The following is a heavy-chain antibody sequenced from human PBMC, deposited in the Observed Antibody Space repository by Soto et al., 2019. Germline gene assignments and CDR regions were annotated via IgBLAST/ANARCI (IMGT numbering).Heavy chain of an antibody. CDR2: MNPNSGNT. J-gene: IGHJ4*02. Sequence: QVQLVQSGAEVKTPGASVKVSCTASGYTFTSYDINWVRQAPGQGLEWMGWMNPNSGNTGYAQKFQGRVTMTRNTSISTAYMELSSLRSEDTAGYYCARAPLIAVEPDFDYWGQGTLVTVSS. CDR1: GYTFTSYD. CDR3: ARAPLIAVEPDFDY. V-gene: IGHV1-8*01. D-gene: IGHD6-19*01.